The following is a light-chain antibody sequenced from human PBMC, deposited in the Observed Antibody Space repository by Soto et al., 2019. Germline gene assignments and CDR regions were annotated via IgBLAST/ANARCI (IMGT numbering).Light chain of an antibody. V-gene: IGKV1-12*01. CDR1: QDISSW. CDR3: QHANCWPIT. J-gene: IGKJ5*01. Sequence: EIQMTQSPSSLSASVGDRVTITCRASQDISSWLAWYQQKPGKAPKFLINAASNLQSGVPSRFSGSGSGTDFTLTISSLQPEYVATYYCQHANCWPITFGQGTRLEIK. CDR2: AAS.